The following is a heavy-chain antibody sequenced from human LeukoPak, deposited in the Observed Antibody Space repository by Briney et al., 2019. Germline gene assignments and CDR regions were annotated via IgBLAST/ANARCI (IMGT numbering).Heavy chain of an antibody. CDR3: ARDSPDYGGKGFDY. CDR2: IIASSDDT. CDR1: GFTFSSYA. V-gene: IGHV3-23*01. J-gene: IGHJ4*02. D-gene: IGHD4-23*01. Sequence: PGGSLRLSCAASGFTFSSYAMSWVRQVPGTGLEWVSAIIASSDDTYYADFVKGRFTISRDNSKNTLYLQMNSLRAEDTAIYYCARDSPDYGGKGFDYWGQGTLVTVSS.